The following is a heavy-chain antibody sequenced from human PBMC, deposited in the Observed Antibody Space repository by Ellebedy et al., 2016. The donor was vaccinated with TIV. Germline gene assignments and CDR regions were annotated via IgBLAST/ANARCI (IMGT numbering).Heavy chain of an antibody. Sequence: MPSETLSLTCSVSGVSFSMSSLSWLRQAPGQGLEWMAEIHQSETTDYNPSLKGRVTISQDTSNNQFSLNLTSVTAADTAVYYCARGLKNCRGDNCRYPVSTAFDIWGQGTTVIVSS. CDR1: GVSFSMSS. V-gene: IGHV4-34*01. D-gene: IGHD2-21*02. J-gene: IGHJ3*02. CDR3: ARGLKNCRGDNCRYPVSTAFDI. CDR2: IHQSETT.